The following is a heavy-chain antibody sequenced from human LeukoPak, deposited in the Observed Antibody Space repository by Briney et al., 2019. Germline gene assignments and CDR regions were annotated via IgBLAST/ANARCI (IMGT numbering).Heavy chain of an antibody. D-gene: IGHD2-8*01. CDR3: AKSRDSMLAVPKGSFDH. J-gene: IGHJ4*02. V-gene: IGHV3-74*01. CDR1: GFTFTNDW. Sequence: GGSRRLAWEAAGFTFTNDWMHWVRQAAGEVLVWVSRIDGNGRDTFYADSVKGRFTISRDNSKNTLYLQMNSLRAEDTAAYYCAKSRDSMLAVPKGSFDHWGQGTLVTVST. CDR2: IDGNGRDT.